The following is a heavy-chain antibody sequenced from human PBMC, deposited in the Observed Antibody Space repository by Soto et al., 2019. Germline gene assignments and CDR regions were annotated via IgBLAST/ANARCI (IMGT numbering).Heavy chain of an antibody. CDR3: AREETGSKAPLLDY. V-gene: IGHV4-34*01. CDR1: GGSFSGYY. Sequence: SETLSLTCAVYGGSFSGYYWSWIRQPPGKGLEWIGEINHSGSTNYNPSLKSRVTISVDTSKNQFSLKLSSVTAADTAVYYCAREETGSKAPLLDYWGQGTLVTVS. J-gene: IGHJ4*02. D-gene: IGHD3-10*01. CDR2: INHSGST.